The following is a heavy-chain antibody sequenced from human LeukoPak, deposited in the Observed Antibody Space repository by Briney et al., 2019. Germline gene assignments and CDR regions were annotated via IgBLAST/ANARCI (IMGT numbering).Heavy chain of an antibody. D-gene: IGHD7-27*01. V-gene: IGHV3-7*03. CDR2: INLDGSKK. J-gene: IGHJ4*02. Sequence: GGSLRLSCAASGFTFSSSWMSWVRQAPGKELGWVALINLDGSKKSYVDSVKGRFTISRDNAKNSLYLQMNSLRVEDTAVYFCARDPAWGALDYWGQGTLVTVSP. CDR3: ARDPAWGALDY. CDR1: GFTFSSSW.